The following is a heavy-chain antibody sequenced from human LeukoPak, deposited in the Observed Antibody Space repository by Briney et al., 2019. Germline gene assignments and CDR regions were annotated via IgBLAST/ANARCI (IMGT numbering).Heavy chain of an antibody. J-gene: IGHJ6*02. CDR1: GFTSDDYG. Sequence: GGSLRLSSAASGFTSDDYGMSRVPPAPGKGLEWGSGINWNGGSTGYADSVKGRFTISTDNAKNSLYLHMNDLRAEDSALYHCASTADYGYGMDVWGQGTTVTVSS. V-gene: IGHV3-20*01. D-gene: IGHD3-16*01. CDR3: ASTADYGYGMDV. CDR2: INWNGGST.